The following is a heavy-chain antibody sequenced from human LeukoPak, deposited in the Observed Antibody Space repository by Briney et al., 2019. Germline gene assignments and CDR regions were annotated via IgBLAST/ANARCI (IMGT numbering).Heavy chain of an antibody. CDR3: TRVNLRGSQYNWFDP. J-gene: IGHJ5*02. CDR2: ITPVIDSA. V-gene: IGHV1-69*08. CDR1: GGTFISHI. Sequence: GSSVKVSCKPSGGTFISHIFSWVRQAPGQGLEWMGSITPVIDSARYAQKFQDRITITADTSTGTAYLHLSSLTSEDTAIYYCTRVNLRGSQYNWFDPWGQGTLVTVSS. D-gene: IGHD1-26*01.